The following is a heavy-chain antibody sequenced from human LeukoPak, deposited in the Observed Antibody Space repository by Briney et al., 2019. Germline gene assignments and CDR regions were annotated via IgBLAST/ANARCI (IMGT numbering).Heavy chain of an antibody. CDR1: GGSFSGYY. J-gene: IGHJ4*02. Sequence: PSETLSLTCAVYGGSFSGYYWSWIRQPPGKGLEWIGEINHSGSTNYNPSLKSRVTISVDTSKNQFSLKLSSVTAADTAVYYCAGGVVGAAYYFDYWGQGTLVTVSS. CDR3: AGGVVGAAYYFDY. V-gene: IGHV4-34*01. D-gene: IGHD1-26*01. CDR2: INHSGST.